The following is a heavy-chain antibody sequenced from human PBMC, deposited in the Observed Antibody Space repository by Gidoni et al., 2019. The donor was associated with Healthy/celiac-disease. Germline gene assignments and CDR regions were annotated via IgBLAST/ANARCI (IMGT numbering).Heavy chain of an antibody. V-gene: IGHV4-34*01. J-gene: IGHJ4*02. Sequence: QVQLQPWGAGLLKPSETLSLTCAVYGGSFSGYYWSWWIGEINHSGSTNYNPSLKSRVTISVDTSKNQFSLKLSSVTAADTAVYYCARGQDHYYDSSGYYSTAFFDYWGQGTLVTVSS. CDR1: GGSFSGYY. CDR3: ARGQDHYYDSSGYYSTAFFDY. CDR2: INHSGST. D-gene: IGHD3-22*01.